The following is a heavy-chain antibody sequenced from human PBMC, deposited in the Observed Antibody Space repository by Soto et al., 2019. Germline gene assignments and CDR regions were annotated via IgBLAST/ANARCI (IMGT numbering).Heavy chain of an antibody. V-gene: IGHV4-38-2*02. CDR2: IHHSGST. CDR3: ARDARGSSSGHDYVAWFDP. D-gene: IGHD3-22*01. Sequence: QVQLQESGPGLVKPSATLSLTCAVSGYSISSGYYWGWIRQPPGKGLEWIGSIHHSGSTYYNPSLKSRVTISVDPSKNQFSRKLSPVTAADTAVYYCARDARGSSSGHDYVAWFDPWGQGTLVTVSS. J-gene: IGHJ5*02. CDR1: GYSISSGYY.